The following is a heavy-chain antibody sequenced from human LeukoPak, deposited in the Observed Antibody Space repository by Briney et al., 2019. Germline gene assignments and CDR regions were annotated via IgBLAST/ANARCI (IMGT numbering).Heavy chain of an antibody. D-gene: IGHD3-10*01. CDR3: AKLYGSGSYYSY. Sequence: GGSLRLSCAASGFTFRSYGMHWVRQAPGKGLEWVAVISYDGSNKYYADSVKGRFTISRDNSKNTLYLQMNSLGAEDTAVYYCAKLYGSGSYYSYWGQGTPVTVSS. J-gene: IGHJ4*02. CDR2: ISYDGSNK. CDR1: GFTFRSYG. V-gene: IGHV3-30*18.